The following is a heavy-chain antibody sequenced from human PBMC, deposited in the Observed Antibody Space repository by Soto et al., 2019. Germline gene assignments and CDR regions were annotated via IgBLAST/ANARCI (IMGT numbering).Heavy chain of an antibody. CDR2: ISAYNGNT. Sequence: QVKLVQSGTEVKQPGASMKVSCMASGYSFATSGISWVRQAPGQGLEWMGWISAYNGNTNYDQKLQDRVTMTTDTSTSTAYLELRNLRSDDTAVYYCARAGQYYDSSGYANWGQGTLVTVSS. V-gene: IGHV1-18*01. CDR3: ARAGQYYDSSGYAN. CDR1: GYSFATSG. J-gene: IGHJ4*02. D-gene: IGHD3-22*01.